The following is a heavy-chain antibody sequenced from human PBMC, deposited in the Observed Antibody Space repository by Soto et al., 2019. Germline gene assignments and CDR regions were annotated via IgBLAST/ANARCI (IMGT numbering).Heavy chain of an antibody. CDR3: ARGEYDTSGFDTFDI. Sequence: QEQLVESGGGVVQPGRSLRLSCVASGFTFSYYAMHWVRQAPGKGLEWVAVISYDGSNKYIADSVKGRFTISRDNSKNTLDQQVTSLRTEDAAVYYCARGEYDTSGFDTFDIWGQGTMVTVSS. CDR1: GFTFSYYA. CDR2: ISYDGSNK. D-gene: IGHD3-22*01. V-gene: IGHV3-30-3*01. J-gene: IGHJ3*02.